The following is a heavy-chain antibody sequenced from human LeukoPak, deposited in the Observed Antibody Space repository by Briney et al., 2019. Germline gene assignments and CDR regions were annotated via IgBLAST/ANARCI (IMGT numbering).Heavy chain of an antibody. V-gene: IGHV3-73*01. J-gene: IGHJ4*02. CDR3: AKDPYYYDSSGGIDY. CDR1: GFTFSGSA. CDR2: IRSKANSYAT. D-gene: IGHD3-22*01. Sequence: GGSLKLSCATSGFTFSGSAIHWVRQASGKGLEWVGRIRSKANSYATTDVASVRGRFSISRDDSKNTAYLQMNSLKTEDTAVYYCAKDPYYYDSSGGIDYWGQGTLVTVSS.